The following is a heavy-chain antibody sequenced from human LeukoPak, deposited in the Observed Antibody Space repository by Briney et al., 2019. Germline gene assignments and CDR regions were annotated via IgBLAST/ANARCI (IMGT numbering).Heavy chain of an antibody. D-gene: IGHD6-13*01. CDR1: GFTFDDYA. CDR2: ISWNSGSI. J-gene: IGHJ5*02. CDR3: AKGLGDSSSWYPNWFDP. V-gene: IGHV3-9*01. Sequence: GRSLRLSCAASGFTFDDYAMHWVRQAPGKGLERVSGISWNSGSIGYADSVKGRFTISRDNAKNSLYLQMNSLRAEDTALYYCAKGLGDSSSWYPNWFDPWGQGTLVTVSS.